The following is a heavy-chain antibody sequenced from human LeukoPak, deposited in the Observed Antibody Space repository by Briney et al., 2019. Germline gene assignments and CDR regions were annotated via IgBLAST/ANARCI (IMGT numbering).Heavy chain of an antibody. D-gene: IGHD3-10*01. CDR1: GFTFSSYG. V-gene: IGHV3-30*18. CDR2: ISYDGSNK. Sequence: GGSLRLSCAASGFTFSSYGMHWVRQAPGKGLEWVAVISYDGSNKYYADSVKGRFTISRDDSKNTLYLQMNSLRAEDTAVYYCAKGGSGSYYEDWFDPWGQGTLVTVSS. CDR3: AKGGSGSYYEDWFDP. J-gene: IGHJ5*02.